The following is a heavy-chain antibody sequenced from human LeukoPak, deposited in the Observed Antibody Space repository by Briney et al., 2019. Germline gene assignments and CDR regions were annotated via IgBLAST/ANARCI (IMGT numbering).Heavy chain of an antibody. D-gene: IGHD3-10*01. CDR1: RLSISDYG. V-gene: IGHV3-30*03. CDR2: ISYDGSKK. J-gene: IGHJ3*02. CDR3: ARDILGSWFGSPAFDI. Sequence: GGSLRLSCAASRLSISDYGMHWVRQAPGKGLDWVAVISYDGSKKYYANSVRGRFTISRDNSKNTLYLQMNNLRAEDTAVYYCARDILGSWFGSPAFDIWGQGTMVTVSS.